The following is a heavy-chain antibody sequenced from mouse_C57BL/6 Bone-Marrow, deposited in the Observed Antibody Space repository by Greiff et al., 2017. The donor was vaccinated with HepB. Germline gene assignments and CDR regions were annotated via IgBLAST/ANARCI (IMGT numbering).Heavy chain of an antibody. D-gene: IGHD1-1*01. CDR2: IYPGGGGT. J-gene: IGHJ2*01. Sequence: VQLQQSGAELVRPGTSVKMSCKASGYTFTNYWIGWAKQRPGHGLEWIGDIYPGGGGTNYNEKFKGKATLTADKSSSTAYMQFSSLTSEDSAIYYGAITTVVAGNYFDYWGQGTTLTVSS. CDR1: GYTFTNYW. V-gene: IGHV1-63*01. CDR3: AITTVVAGNYFDY.